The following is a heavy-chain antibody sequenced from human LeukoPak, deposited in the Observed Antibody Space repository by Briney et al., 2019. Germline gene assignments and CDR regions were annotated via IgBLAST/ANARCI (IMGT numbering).Heavy chain of an antibody. Sequence: SETLSLTCTVSGFSISSGHYWGWVRQPPGAGLEWIGSVYQSGTTYYNPSLKSRVTTSVDMSKNQFSLRLRPVTAADTAVYYCARIFIRNGYSSYFNCWGQGTLVTVSS. CDR2: VYQSGTT. CDR3: ARIFIRNGYSSYFNC. CDR1: GFSISSGHY. D-gene: IGHD5-18*01. J-gene: IGHJ4*02. V-gene: IGHV4-38-2*02.